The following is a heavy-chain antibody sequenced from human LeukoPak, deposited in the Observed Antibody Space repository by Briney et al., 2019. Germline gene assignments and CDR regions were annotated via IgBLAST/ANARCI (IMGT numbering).Heavy chain of an antibody. CDR1: GFTFSTYY. V-gene: IGHV3-23*01. Sequence: GGSLRLSCAASGFTFSTYYMSWVRQAPGTGLEWVSAISGSGGSTYYADSVKGRFTISRDNSKNTLYLQMNSLRAEDTAVYYCAKEGNSGSYYAEYFQHWGQGTLVTVSS. CDR3: AKEGNSGSYYAEYFQH. D-gene: IGHD1-26*01. CDR2: ISGSGGST. J-gene: IGHJ1*01.